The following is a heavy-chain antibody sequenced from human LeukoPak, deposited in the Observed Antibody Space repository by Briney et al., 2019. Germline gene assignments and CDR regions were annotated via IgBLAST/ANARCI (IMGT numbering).Heavy chain of an antibody. D-gene: IGHD4-17*01. J-gene: IGHJ3*02. V-gene: IGHV4-39*07. CDR1: GGSISSSSYY. CDR2: IYYSGST. Sequence: PSETLSLTCTVSGGSISSSSYYWGWIRQPPGKGLEWIGSIYYSGSTYYNPSLKSRVTISVDTSKNQFSLKLSSVTAADTAVYYCARGGYGDSGAFDIWGQGTMVTVSS. CDR3: ARGGYGDSGAFDI.